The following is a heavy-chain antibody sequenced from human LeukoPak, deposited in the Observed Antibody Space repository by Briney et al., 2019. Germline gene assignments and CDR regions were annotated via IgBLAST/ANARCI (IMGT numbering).Heavy chain of an antibody. D-gene: IGHD3-9*01. CDR2: TRRRGSTI. V-gene: IGHV3-11*01. J-gene: IGHJ4*02. Sequence: PGGSLRLSCAASGVTFSNYYMSWIREAPGKGLGWGSYTRRRGSTIYYAESVKDRFTISRDNAKHSLYLQMNSLRAEDTAVYYCARQHYDLLTRYSPGYFDYWGQGTLVTVSS. CDR1: GVTFSNYY. CDR3: ARQHYDLLTRYSPGYFDY.